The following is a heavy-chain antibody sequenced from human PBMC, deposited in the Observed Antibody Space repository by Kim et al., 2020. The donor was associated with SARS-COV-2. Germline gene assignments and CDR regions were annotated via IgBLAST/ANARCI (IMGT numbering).Heavy chain of an antibody. CDR3: ARKQKAGKNPFDY. CDR1: GGSISSSSYY. J-gene: IGHJ4*02. Sequence: SETLSLTCTVSGGSISSSSYYWGWIRQPPGKGLEWIGSIYYSGTTYYNPSLKSRVTISVDTSKNQFSLKLNSVTAADTAVYYCARKQKAGKNPFDYWGQGTLLTVAS. D-gene: IGHD6-13*01. V-gene: IGHV4-39*07. CDR2: IYYSGTT.